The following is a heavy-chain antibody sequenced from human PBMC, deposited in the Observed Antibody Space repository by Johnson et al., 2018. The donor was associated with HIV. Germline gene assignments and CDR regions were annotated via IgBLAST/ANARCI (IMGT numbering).Heavy chain of an antibody. CDR2: WNGGST. V-gene: IGHV3-20*04. D-gene: IGHD2-2*01. J-gene: IGHJ3*02. CDR1: GFTFDDYG. Sequence: VQLVESGGGLVQPGGSLRLSCAASGFTFDDYGMNWNGGSTGYADSVKGRFIISRDNAKNSLYLQMNSLRAEDTALYYCATNQYQLPAPFDIWGQGTMVTVSS. CDR3: ATNQYQLPAPFDI.